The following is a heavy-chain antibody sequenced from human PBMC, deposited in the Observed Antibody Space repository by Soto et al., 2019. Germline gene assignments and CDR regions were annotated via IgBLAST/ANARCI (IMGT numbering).Heavy chain of an antibody. CDR3: ARVYYDFWSNYGMDV. J-gene: IGHJ6*02. Sequence: SETRSLTCTVCGGAISSSNWWGWVRQPPGGGLEWIGEIYHSGSTNYNPSLKCRVTISVDKSKNQFSLKLSSVTAADTAVYSCARVYYDFWSNYGMDVWGQGTTVTVSS. V-gene: IGHV4-4*02. CDR2: IYHSGST. CDR1: GGAISSSNW. D-gene: IGHD3-3*01.